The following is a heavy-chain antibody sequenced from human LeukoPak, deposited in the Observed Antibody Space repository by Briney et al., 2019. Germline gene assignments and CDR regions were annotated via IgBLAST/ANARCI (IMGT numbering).Heavy chain of an antibody. CDR2: IYPGDSDT. V-gene: IGHV5-51*01. CDR1: GYSFTSYW. D-gene: IGHD3-10*01. CDR3: ATNTMFRGIHAFDI. Sequence: GESLKISCKGSGYSFTSYWIGWGRQMPGKSLEWMGIIYPGDSDTRYSPSFQGQVTISADKSIGTAYLQWSSLKASDSAMYYCATNTMFRGIHAFDIWGQGTMVTVSS. J-gene: IGHJ3*02.